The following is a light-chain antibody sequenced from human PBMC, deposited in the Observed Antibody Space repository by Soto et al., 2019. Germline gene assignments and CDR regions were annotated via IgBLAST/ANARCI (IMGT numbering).Light chain of an antibody. CDR2: GAS. Sequence: EIVMTQSPATLSVSPGERATLSCRASQSVSSNLAWYQQQPGQAPRLLIYGASTRATGIPARFSGSGSGTEFTLTISSLQSEDVAVYYCQQYNNGPPDTFGQGTTLQIK. CDR3: QQYNNGPPDT. CDR1: QSVSSN. J-gene: IGKJ2*01. V-gene: IGKV3-15*01.